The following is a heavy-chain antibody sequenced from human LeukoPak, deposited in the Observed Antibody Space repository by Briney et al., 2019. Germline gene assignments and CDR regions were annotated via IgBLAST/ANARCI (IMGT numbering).Heavy chain of an antibody. CDR1: GFTVGSNY. V-gene: IGHV3-66*02. J-gene: IGHJ4*02. Sequence: PGGSLRLSCAASGFTVGSNYMSWVRQAPGKGLEWVSVIYSGGSTYYPDSVKGRFTISRDNSKSTLYLQMNSLRAEDTAVYYCARDITGTTDDYWGQGTLVTVSS. CDR2: IYSGGST. CDR3: ARDITGTTDDY. D-gene: IGHD1-20*01.